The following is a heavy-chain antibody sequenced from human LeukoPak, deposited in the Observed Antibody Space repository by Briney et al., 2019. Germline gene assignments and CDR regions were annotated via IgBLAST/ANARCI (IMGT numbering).Heavy chain of an antibody. CDR1: GFTFGSYT. J-gene: IGHJ4*02. CDR2: IPGSSSTK. D-gene: IGHD2-15*01. V-gene: IGHV3-23*01. Sequence: GGSLRLPCAASGFTFGSYTMSWVRQAPGKGLDGVSSIPGSSSTKYYADPVKGRFSSSSDYSKNTLCLHLTSLRVEGAAVYYWLKNVGYCSGGGCSRLSFDCWGQGSLVTVSP. CDR3: LKNVGYCSGGGCSRLSFDC.